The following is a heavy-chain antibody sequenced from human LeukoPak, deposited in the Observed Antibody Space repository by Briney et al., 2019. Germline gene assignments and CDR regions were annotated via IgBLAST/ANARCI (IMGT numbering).Heavy chain of an antibody. CDR3: ARAGAYSYGDLTFDI. CDR2: ISYDASNK. V-gene: IGHV3-30*14. J-gene: IGHJ3*02. D-gene: IGHD5-18*01. CDR1: GFTFSSYA. Sequence: GGSLRLSCAASGFTFSSYAMHWVRQAPGKGLEWVAVISYDASNKYYADSVKGRFTISRDNSKNTLYVQMNNLRGEDTAVYYCARAGAYSYGDLTFDIWGQGTMVTVS.